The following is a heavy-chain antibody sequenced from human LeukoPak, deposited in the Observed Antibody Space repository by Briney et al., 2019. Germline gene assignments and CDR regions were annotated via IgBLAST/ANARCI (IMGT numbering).Heavy chain of an antibody. V-gene: IGHV4-34*01. Sequence: SETLSLTCAVYVGSFSGYYWTWIRQPPGKGLEWIGEINHSGSTYYNPSLKSRVTISVDTSKNQFSLKLSSVTAADTAVYYCARGRSERITTFDYWGQGTLVTVSS. J-gene: IGHJ4*02. CDR3: ARGRSERITTFDY. D-gene: IGHD1-1*01. CDR2: INHSGST. CDR1: VGSFSGYY.